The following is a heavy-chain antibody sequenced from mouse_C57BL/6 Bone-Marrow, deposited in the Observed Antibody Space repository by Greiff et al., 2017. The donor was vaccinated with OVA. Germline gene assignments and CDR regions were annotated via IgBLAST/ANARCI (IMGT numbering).Heavy chain of an antibody. V-gene: IGHV1-52*01. CDR2: IDPSDSET. D-gene: IGHD3-1*01. Sequence: VQLQQPGAELVRPGSSVKLSCKASGYTFTSYWMHWVKQRPVQGLEWIGNIDPSDSETHYNQKFKDKATLTVDKSSSTAYMQLSSLTSEDSAVYYCASRAASACYFEVWGTGTTVTVAS. CDR3: ASRAASACYFEV. CDR1: GYTFTSYW. J-gene: IGHJ1*03.